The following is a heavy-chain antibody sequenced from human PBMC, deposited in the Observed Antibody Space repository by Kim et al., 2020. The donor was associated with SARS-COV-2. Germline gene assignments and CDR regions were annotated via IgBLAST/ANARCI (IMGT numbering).Heavy chain of an antibody. CDR1: GFSFRTYW. D-gene: IGHD1-7*01. CDR2: VDPYGGPT. V-gene: IGHV3-74*03. J-gene: IGHJ5*02. Sequence: GGSLRLSCAASGFSFRTYWMHWVRQAPGKGLVWVSRVDPYGGPTTYADSVKGRFTISRDNAKNTLYLQMNSLRVEDTAVYYCASSELIIFGTLEFGPWGRGTLVTVSS. CDR3: ASSELIIFGTLEFGP.